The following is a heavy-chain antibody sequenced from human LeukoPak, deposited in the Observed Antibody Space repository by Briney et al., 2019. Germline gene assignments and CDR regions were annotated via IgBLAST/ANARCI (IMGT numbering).Heavy chain of an antibody. CDR3: ARRRVNSGYFYFDN. CDR1: GYSFTNYW. J-gene: IGHJ4*02. CDR2: IYPGDSDT. Sequence: GESLKISCKGSGYSFTNYWIGWVRQTPGKGLEWMGIIYPGDSDTRYSPSFQGQVTISADKSISAAYLQWSSLKASDTAMYYCARRRVNSGYFYFDNWGQGALVTVSS. D-gene: IGHD3-22*01. V-gene: IGHV5-51*01.